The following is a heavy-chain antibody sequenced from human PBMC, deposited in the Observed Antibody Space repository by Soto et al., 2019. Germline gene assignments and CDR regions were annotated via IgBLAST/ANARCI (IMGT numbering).Heavy chain of an antibody. CDR2: ISYDGSNK. J-gene: IGHJ6*02. CDR1: GVTFSSYG. Sequence: GGCLRLSCAASGVTFSSYGMHWVRQAPGKGLEWVAVISYDGSNKYYADSVKGRFTISRDNSKTTVYLQMSSLTVEDTAVYYCAKERTGSNHYYGMDVWGQGTAVTVSS. CDR3: AKERTGSNHYYGMDV. D-gene: IGHD1-26*01. V-gene: IGHV3-30*18.